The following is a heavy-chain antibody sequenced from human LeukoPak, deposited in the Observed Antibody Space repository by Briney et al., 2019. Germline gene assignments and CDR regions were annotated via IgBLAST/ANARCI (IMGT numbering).Heavy chain of an antibody. V-gene: IGHV1-18*01. Sequence: RASVKVSCKASGYTFTSYGISWVRQAPGQGLEWMGWIGAYNGNTNYAQKLQGRVTMTTDTSTSTAYMELRSLRSDDTAVYYCAREAYYDFWSGPSYFDYWGQGTLVTVSS. J-gene: IGHJ4*02. D-gene: IGHD3-3*01. CDR2: IGAYNGNT. CDR1: GYTFTSYG. CDR3: AREAYYDFWSGPSYFDY.